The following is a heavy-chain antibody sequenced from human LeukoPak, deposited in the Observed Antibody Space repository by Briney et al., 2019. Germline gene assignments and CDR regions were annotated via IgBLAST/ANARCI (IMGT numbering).Heavy chain of an antibody. CDR2: TSTSGGST. J-gene: IGHJ5*02. V-gene: IGHV3-23*01. D-gene: IGHD6-13*01. CDR1: GFTFSSYW. Sequence: GGSLRLSCAASGFTFSSYWMSWVRQAPGKGLEWVSATSTSGGSTYYADSVKGRFTISRDNSKNTLYLQTNSLRAEDTAVYYCARVQKGIAAAGAGGGWFEPWGQGTLVTVSA. CDR3: ARVQKGIAAAGAGGGWFEP.